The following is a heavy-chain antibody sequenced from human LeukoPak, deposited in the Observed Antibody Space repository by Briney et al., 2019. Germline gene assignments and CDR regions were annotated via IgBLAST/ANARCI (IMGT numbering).Heavy chain of an antibody. V-gene: IGHV1-2*02. D-gene: IGHD3-3*01. CDR1: GYSFTDYY. CDR3: ARADFIDAGPYLIGP. Sequence: ASVKVSCKTSGYSFTDYYIHWVRQAPGQGLEWMGWINTKSGRTSSARKFQGRVTMTRDPSVNRGYMDMAWLTSDATAIYFCARADFIDAGPYLIGPWGQGTLVTVSS. CDR2: INTKSGRT. J-gene: IGHJ5*02.